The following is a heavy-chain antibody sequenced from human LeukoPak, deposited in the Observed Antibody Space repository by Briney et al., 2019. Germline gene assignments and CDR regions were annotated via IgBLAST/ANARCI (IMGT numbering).Heavy chain of an antibody. CDR2: ISGSGGST. J-gene: IGHJ5*02. CDR3: AKDRVSGSYSNWFDP. D-gene: IGHD1-26*01. CDR1: GFTFSSYA. Sequence: GGSLRLSCAASGFTFSSYAMSWVRQAPGKGLEWVSAISGSGGSTYYADSVKGRFTISRDNSKNTLYLQMNSLRAEDTAVYYCAKDRVSGSYSNWFDPWGQGTLVTVSS. V-gene: IGHV3-23*01.